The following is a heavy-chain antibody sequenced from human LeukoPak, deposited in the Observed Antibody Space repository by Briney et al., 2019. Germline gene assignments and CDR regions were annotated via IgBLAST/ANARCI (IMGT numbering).Heavy chain of an antibody. CDR1: GYTFTSYD. CDR3: ARGRYYDFWSGYYTPLFDY. J-gene: IGHJ4*02. Sequence: GASVKVSCKASGYTFTSYDINWVLQATGQGLEWMGWMNPNSGNTGYAQKFQGRVTITRNTSISTAYMELSSLRSEDTAVYYCARGRYYDFWSGYYTPLFDYWGQGTLVTVSS. CDR2: MNPNSGNT. V-gene: IGHV1-8*03. D-gene: IGHD3-3*01.